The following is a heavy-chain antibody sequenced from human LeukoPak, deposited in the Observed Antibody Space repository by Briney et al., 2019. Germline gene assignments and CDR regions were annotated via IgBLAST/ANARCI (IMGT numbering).Heavy chain of an antibody. CDR3: ARGGATTFGLWGNAFDI. CDR1: GFTFNDYW. CDR2: IKQDGSEK. J-gene: IGHJ3*02. V-gene: IGHV3-7*01. Sequence: GGSLRLSXAASGFTFNDYWMTWVRQAPGKGVEWVANIKQDGSEKYYVDSVKGRFTISRDNAKNSQYLQMNSLRAEDTAVYYCARGGATTFGLWGNAFDIWGQGTMVTVSS. D-gene: IGHD3-3*01.